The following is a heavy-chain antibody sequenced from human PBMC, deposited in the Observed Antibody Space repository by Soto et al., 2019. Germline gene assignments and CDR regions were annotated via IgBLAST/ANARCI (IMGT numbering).Heavy chain of an antibody. CDR3: ATGEPPDAFEF. J-gene: IGHJ3*01. V-gene: IGHV1-69*12. CDR2: VIPIFDTA. Sequence: QVQLVQSGSEVKKPGSSVKVSCKTSGGTFSSYAITWVRQAPGQWLEWMGGVIPIFDTANYALKFQGRVTITADVSTTTAYMELSTLRSEDTAVYYCATGEPPDAFEFWGQGTKVTVSS. D-gene: IGHD3-16*01. CDR1: GGTFSSYA.